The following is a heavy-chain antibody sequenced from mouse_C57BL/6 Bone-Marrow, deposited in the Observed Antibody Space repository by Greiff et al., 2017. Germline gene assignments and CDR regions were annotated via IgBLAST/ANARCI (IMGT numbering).Heavy chain of an antibody. D-gene: IGHD2-2*01. CDR3: AHLGYGDDGWYFDY. CDR2: INPNNGGT. J-gene: IGHJ2*01. CDR1: GYTFTDYY. V-gene: IGHV1-22*01. Sequence: VQLQQSGPELVKPGASVKMSCKASGYTFTDYYMHWVKQSPGKSLEWIGYINPNNGGTSYNQKFKGKATLTVNKSSSTAYMELRSLTSEESAVYDGAHLGYGDDGWYFDYWGQGTTLTVSS.